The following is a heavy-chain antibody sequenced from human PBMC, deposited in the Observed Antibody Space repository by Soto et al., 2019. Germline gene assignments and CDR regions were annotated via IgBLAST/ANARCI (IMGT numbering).Heavy chain of an antibody. V-gene: IGHV1-69*04. CDR3: ATDQGSGNYLLDP. J-gene: IGHJ5*02. D-gene: IGHD3-10*01. CDR1: GGTFSSYS. CDR2: IIPILGIV. Sequence: QVQLVQSGTEVKKPGSSVKVSCKASGGTFSSYSFSWVRQAPGQGLEWMGRIIPILGIVNYAQNFQGRVTITADKSMSTAYMDLSSLKSEDTAMYYCATDQGSGNYLLDPWGQGTLVTVSS.